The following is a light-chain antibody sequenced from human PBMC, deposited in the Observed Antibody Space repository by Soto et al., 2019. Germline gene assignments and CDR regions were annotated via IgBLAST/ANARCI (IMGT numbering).Light chain of an antibody. Sequence: QSALTQPPSVSGSPGQSITISCTGTNNDVGGYNYVSWYQQYPGKAPRLIIYEVTNRPSGVSPRFSGSRSGNTASLTISGLQADDEADYYCNSYTSTSTLWVFGGGTKLTVL. V-gene: IGLV2-14*01. CDR3: NSYTSTSTLWV. J-gene: IGLJ3*02. CDR1: NNDVGGYNY. CDR2: EVT.